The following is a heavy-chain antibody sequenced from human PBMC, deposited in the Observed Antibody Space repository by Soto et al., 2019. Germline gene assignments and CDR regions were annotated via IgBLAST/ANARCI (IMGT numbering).Heavy chain of an antibody. CDR2: ILYSGTT. Sequence: SETLSLTCTVSGGSISSGDYYWSWIRQPPGKGLEWIGYILYSGTTNYNPSLESRLTISVDTSKNQFSLKLTSVTSAYTAVYYCARNGALDYWGRGTLVTVSS. D-gene: IGHD2-8*01. J-gene: IGHJ4*02. CDR3: ARNGALDY. CDR1: GGSISSGDYY. V-gene: IGHV4-30-4*01.